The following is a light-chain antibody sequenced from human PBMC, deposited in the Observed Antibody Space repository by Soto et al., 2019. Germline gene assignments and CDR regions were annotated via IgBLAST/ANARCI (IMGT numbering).Light chain of an antibody. CDR3: QQYNNWPRT. CDR1: QSVSSN. J-gene: IGKJ1*01. Sequence: IVMTQSPATLSVSPLEIATLSCRASQSVSSNLAWYQQKPGQAPRLLIYGASTRATGIPARFSGSGSGTEFTLTISSLQSEDFAVYYCQQYNNWPRTFGQGTKVDI. CDR2: GAS. V-gene: IGKV3-15*01.